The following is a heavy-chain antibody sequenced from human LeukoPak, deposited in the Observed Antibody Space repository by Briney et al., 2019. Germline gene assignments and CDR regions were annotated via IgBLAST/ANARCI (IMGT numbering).Heavy chain of an antibody. J-gene: IGHJ3*02. V-gene: IGHV1-58*01. Sequence: GTSVKVSCKASGFTFTSSAVQWVRQARGQRLEWIGWIVVGSGNTNYAQKFQERVTITRDMSTSTAYMELSSLRSEDTAVYYCAAPYCSSTSCYRDAFDTWGQGTMVTVSS. CDR3: AAPYCSSTSCYRDAFDT. CDR2: IVVGSGNT. D-gene: IGHD2-2*01. CDR1: GFTFTSSA.